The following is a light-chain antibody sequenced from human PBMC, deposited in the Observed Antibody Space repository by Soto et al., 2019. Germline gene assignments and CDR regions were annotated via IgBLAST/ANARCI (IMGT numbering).Light chain of an antibody. CDR1: QSVNKL. J-gene: IGKJ5*01. CDR3: QQYGSSPIS. V-gene: IGKV3-20*01. CDR2: DVS. Sequence: IVMTQSPDTLAVSPGETVTLSCRASQSVNKLLTWYQQKPGQPPRLLMYDVSTRAVGIPDRFSGSGSGTDFTLTISRLEPEEFAVYDCQQYGSSPISFGQGTRREIK.